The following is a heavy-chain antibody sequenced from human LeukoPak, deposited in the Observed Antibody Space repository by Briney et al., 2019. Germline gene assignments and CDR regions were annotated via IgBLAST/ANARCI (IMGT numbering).Heavy chain of an antibody. CDR1: GFSFSGYG. J-gene: IGHJ6*02. CDR2: ISYDGHNE. Sequence: QSGGSLRLSCAASGFSFSGYGMHWVRQAPGKGLEWVAVISYDGHNEYYADSVKGRFTISRDNSKNTVLLQMNSLRVEDTAVYYCAKGVGYGGTDVWGQGTTVIVSS. CDR3: AKGVGYGGTDV. V-gene: IGHV3-30*18. D-gene: IGHD5-12*01.